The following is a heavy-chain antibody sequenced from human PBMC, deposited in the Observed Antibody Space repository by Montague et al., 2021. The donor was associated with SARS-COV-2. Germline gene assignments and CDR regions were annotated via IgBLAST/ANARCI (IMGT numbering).Heavy chain of an antibody. CDR2: IYYSGST. CDR1: GGSISSGGYY. J-gene: IGHJ2*01. CDR3: ARSSAPSITIFVVSNTYWHFER. Sequence: TLSLTCTVSGGSISSGGYYWSWIRQHPGKGLEWIVYIYYSGSTYYHPSLKSRVTISVATSKNQFTLKSSSVTAADTVVYYCARSSAPSITIFVVSNTYWHFERWGRSNLGTVAS. D-gene: IGHD3-3*01. V-gene: IGHV4-31*03.